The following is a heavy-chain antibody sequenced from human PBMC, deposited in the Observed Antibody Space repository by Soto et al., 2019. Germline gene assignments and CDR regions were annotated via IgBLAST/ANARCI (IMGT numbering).Heavy chain of an antibody. V-gene: IGHV1-18*01. CDR2: ISAYNGNT. Sequence: QVQLVQSGAEVKKPGASVKVSCKASGYTFTSYGISWVRQAPGQGLEWMGWISAYNGNTNYAQKLQGRVTMTTDASTSTAYMELRSLRSDDTAVYYCARDSLSTSYYYYGMDVWGQGTTVTVSS. CDR1: GYTFTSYG. CDR3: ARDSLSTSYYYYGMDV. J-gene: IGHJ6*02.